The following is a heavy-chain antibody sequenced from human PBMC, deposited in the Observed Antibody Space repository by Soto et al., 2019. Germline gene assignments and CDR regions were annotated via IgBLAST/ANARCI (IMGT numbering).Heavy chain of an antibody. J-gene: IGHJ6*02. V-gene: IGHV3-53*04. CDR3: ASAHCSGGSCYYYYYGMDV. CDR2: IYSGGST. Sequence: EVQLVESGGGLVQPGGSLRLSCAASGFTVSSNYMSWVRQAPGKGLEWVSVIYSGGSTYYADSVKGRFTISRHNSKNTLYLQMISLRAEDTAVYYCASAHCSGGSCYYYYYGMDVWGQGTTVTVSS. CDR1: GFTVSSNY. D-gene: IGHD2-15*01.